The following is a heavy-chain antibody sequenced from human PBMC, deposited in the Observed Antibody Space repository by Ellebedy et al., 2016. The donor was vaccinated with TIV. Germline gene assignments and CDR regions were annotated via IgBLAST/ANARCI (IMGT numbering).Heavy chain of an antibody. CDR1: GFTFSSYS. CDR2: IISSSSYI. CDR3: ARVGGYGNWFDP. D-gene: IGHD5-12*01. J-gene: IGHJ5*02. V-gene: IGHV3-21*01. Sequence: GESLKISCAASGFTFSSYSMNWVRQAPGKGLEWVSSIISSSSYIYYADSVKGRFTISRDNAKNSLYLQMNSLRAEDTAVYYCARVGGYGNWFDPWGQGTLVTVSS.